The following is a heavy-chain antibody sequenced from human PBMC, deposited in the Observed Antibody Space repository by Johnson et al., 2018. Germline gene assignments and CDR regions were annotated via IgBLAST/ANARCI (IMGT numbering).Heavy chain of an antibody. CDR3: ARTVQAGVVVVPDAMPMDV. V-gene: IGHV4-59*01. D-gene: IGHD2-2*01. CDR2: IYYSGGT. Sequence: VQLQESGPGLVKPSETLSLTCTVSGGSISSYYWSWIRQPPGKGLEWIGYIYYSGGTNYNPSLKSRVTLSVDTSKNQFSLKLSSVPAADTAVYYCARTVQAGVVVVPDAMPMDVWGKGTTVTVSS. CDR1: GGSISSYY. J-gene: IGHJ6*03.